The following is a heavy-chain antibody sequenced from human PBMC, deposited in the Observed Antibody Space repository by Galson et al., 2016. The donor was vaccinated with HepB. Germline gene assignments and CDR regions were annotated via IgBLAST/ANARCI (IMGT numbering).Heavy chain of an antibody. D-gene: IGHD3/OR15-3a*01. J-gene: IGHJ4*02. CDR2: IRDSGDIT. Sequence: SLRLSCAASGFTLSNYAMTWVRQTPGKGPEWVSTIRDSGDITYYADSVRRRFTITRDSSKNTLYLQMNSLRVEDTAVYYCAKGMHPEPSDHWTDDSWGQGTLVTVSS. V-gene: IGHV3-23*01. CDR1: GFTLSNYA. CDR3: AKGMHPEPSDHWTDDS.